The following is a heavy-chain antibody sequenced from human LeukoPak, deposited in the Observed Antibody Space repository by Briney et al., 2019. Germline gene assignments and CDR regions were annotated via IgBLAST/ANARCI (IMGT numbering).Heavy chain of an antibody. CDR3: ARVGYAEVAATGWFDP. V-gene: IGHV1-46*01. D-gene: IGHD2-15*01. Sequence: ASVKVSCKASGYTFTSYYMHWVRQAPGQGLEWMGIINPSGGSTSYAQKFQGRVTMTRDMSTSTVYMELSSLRSEDTAVYYCARVGYAEVAATGWFDPWGQGTLVTVSS. J-gene: IGHJ5*02. CDR1: GYTFTSYY. CDR2: INPSGGST.